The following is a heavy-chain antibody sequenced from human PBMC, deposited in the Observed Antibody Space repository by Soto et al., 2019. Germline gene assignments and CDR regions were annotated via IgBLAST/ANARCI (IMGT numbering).Heavy chain of an antibody. CDR1: AFTFSSYA. Sequence: GGSLRLSCAASAFTFSSYAMHWVRQAPGKGLEWVAVISYDGSSQYNADSVKGRFTISRDNSKNTLNLQMNSLRAEDTAVYYCARGPVSSSFLSSWFDPWGQGTLVTVSS. J-gene: IGHJ5*02. V-gene: IGHV3-30-3*01. D-gene: IGHD6-6*01. CDR3: ARGPVSSSFLSSWFDP. CDR2: ISYDGSSQ.